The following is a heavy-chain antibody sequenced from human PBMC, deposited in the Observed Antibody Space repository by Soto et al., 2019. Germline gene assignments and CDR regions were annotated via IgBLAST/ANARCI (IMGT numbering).Heavy chain of an antibody. CDR2: ISGSGGST. V-gene: IGHV3-23*01. J-gene: IGHJ5*02. CDR3: AKDPMLSSGWSPGWFDP. Sequence: EVQLLESGGGLVQPGGSLRLSCAASGFTFSSYAMSWVRQAPGKGLEWVSAISGSGGSTYYADSVKGRFTISRDNSKNTLYLQMNSLRAGETAVYYCAKDPMLSSGWSPGWFDPWGQGTLVTVSS. CDR1: GFTFSSYA. D-gene: IGHD6-13*01.